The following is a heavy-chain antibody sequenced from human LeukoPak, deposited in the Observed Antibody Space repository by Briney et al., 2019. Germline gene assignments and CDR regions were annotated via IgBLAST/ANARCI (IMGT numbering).Heavy chain of an antibody. J-gene: IGHJ3*02. Sequence: GGSLRLSCAASGFTFSDYYMSWIRQAPGKGLEWVSYISSSGSTIYYADSVKGRFTISRDNAKNSLYLQMNSLRAEDTAVYYCARDQGHYYDSSGLRQRMDAFDTWGQGTMVTVSS. V-gene: IGHV3-11*01. D-gene: IGHD3-22*01. CDR3: ARDQGHYYDSSGLRQRMDAFDT. CDR1: GFTFSDYY. CDR2: ISSSGSTI.